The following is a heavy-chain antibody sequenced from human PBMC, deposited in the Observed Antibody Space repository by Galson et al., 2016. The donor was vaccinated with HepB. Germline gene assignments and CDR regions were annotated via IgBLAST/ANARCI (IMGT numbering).Heavy chain of an antibody. CDR1: GDSISSSSYY. CDR2: IYYSGTT. V-gene: IGHV4-39*01. Sequence: SETLSLTCTVSGDSISSSSYYWGWIRQPPGKGLEWIGSIYYSGTTYYNPSLKSRVSISVDTSKNQFSLKLSSVTAADTAVYYCARLRTYYDILTGNYYYYGRDVWGQG. J-gene: IGHJ6*02. D-gene: IGHD3-9*01. CDR3: ARLRTYYDILTGNYYYYGRDV.